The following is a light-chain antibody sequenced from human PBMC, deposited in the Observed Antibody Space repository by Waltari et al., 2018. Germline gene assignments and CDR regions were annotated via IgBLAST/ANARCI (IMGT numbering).Light chain of an antibody. V-gene: IGLV2-14*01. J-gene: IGLJ3*02. CDR2: DVS. Sequence: QSALTQPASVSGSPGQSITIPCTGTSSDVGGYNYVSWYQQHPGKAPKLMIYDVSNPPSGVSNRFSGSKSGNTASLTISGLQAEDEADYYCSSYSTSTTLGVFGGGTKLTVL. CDR3: SSYSTSTTLGV. CDR1: SSDVGGYNY.